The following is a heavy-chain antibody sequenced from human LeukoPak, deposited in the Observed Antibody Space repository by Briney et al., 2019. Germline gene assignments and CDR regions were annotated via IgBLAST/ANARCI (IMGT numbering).Heavy chain of an antibody. V-gene: IGHV3-30*18. CDR1: GFTFSSYG. J-gene: IGHJ6*04. CDR3: AKAFRGYSYVYYGMDV. CDR2: ISYDGSNK. Sequence: GGSLRLSCAASGFTFSSYGMHWVRQAPGKGLEWVAVISYDGSNKYYADSVKGRFTISRDNSKNTLYLQMNSLRAEDTAVYYCAKAFRGYSYVYYGMDVWGKGTTVTVSS. D-gene: IGHD5-18*01.